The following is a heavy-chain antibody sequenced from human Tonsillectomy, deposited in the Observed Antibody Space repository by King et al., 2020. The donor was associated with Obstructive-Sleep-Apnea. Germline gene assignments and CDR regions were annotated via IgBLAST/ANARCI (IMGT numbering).Heavy chain of an antibody. Sequence: VQLVESGGGLVQPGGSLRLSCAASGFTFGSYWMTWVRQAPGRGLEWVANIRQDESQKYYVDSVKGRFTISRDNAKNSLYLQMNSLGADDTAVYYCARDRSYETTGYYYDVFDMWGQGTMVTVSS. V-gene: IGHV3-7*03. CDR1: GFTFGSYW. D-gene: IGHD3-22*01. CDR2: IRQDESQK. J-gene: IGHJ3*02. CDR3: ARDRSYETTGYYYDVFDM.